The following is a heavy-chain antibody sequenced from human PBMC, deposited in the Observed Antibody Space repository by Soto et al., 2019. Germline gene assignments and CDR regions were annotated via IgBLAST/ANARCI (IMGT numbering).Heavy chain of an antibody. CDR3: ASERIITMVRGVDAALFDP. D-gene: IGHD3-10*01. CDR1: GFTFSDYY. CDR2: ISSSGSTI. V-gene: IGHV3-11*01. Sequence: GGSLRLSCAASGFTFSDYYMSWIRQAPGKGLEWVSYISSSGSTIYYADSVKGRFTISRDNAKNSLYLQMNSLRAEDTAVYYCASERIITMVRGVDAALFDPWGQGTLVTVSS. J-gene: IGHJ5*02.